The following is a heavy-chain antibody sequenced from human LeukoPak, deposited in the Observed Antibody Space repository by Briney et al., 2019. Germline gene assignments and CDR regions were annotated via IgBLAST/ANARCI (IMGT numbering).Heavy chain of an antibody. V-gene: IGHV1-8*03. CDR1: GYTFTGYY. CDR2: INPNSGNT. CDR3: ARGRRYYYYYMDV. Sequence: ASVKVSCKASGYTFTGYYMHWVRQAPGQGLEWMGWINPNSGNTGYAQKFQGRVTITRNTSISTAYMELSSLRSEDTAVYYCARGRRYYYYYMDVWGKGTTVTVSS. J-gene: IGHJ6*03.